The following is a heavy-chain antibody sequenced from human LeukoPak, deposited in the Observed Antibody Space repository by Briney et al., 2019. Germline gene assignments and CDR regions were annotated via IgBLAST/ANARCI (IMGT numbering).Heavy chain of an antibody. D-gene: IGHD2-2*02. V-gene: IGHV3-23*01. J-gene: IGHJ3*02. CDR3: AKMGGYCSSTSCYTGGAFDI. CDR1: GFTFSSYA. CDR2: ISGSGGST. Sequence: GGSLRLSCAASGFTFSSYAMSWVRQAPGKGLEWVSAISGSGGSTYYADSVKGRFTISRDNSKNTLYLQMNSLRAEDTAVYYGAKMGGYCSSTSCYTGGAFDIWGQGTMVTVSS.